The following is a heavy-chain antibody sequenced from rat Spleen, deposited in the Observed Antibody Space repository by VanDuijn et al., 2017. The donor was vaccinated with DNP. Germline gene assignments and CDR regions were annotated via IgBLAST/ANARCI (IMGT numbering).Heavy chain of an antibody. J-gene: IGHJ2*01. CDR1: GFTFSDYN. V-gene: IGHV5-7*01. Sequence: EVQLVESGGGLVQPGRSLKLSCAASGFTFSDYNMAWVRQAPKKGLEWVATITYDGSTSSSRDSVTGRFTISRDNAKTTLYLQMNSLRSEDTATYYCARHERTTGLGFDYWGQGVMVTVSS. CDR3: ARHERTTGLGFDY. CDR2: ITYDGSTS. D-gene: IGHD4-6*01.